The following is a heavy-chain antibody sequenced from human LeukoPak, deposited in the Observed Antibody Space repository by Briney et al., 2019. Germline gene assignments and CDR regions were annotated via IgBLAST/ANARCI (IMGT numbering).Heavy chain of an antibody. D-gene: IGHD3-10*01. CDR2: IYSSGST. CDR3: ARVGGILWFGE. CDR1: GASISGSGYY. J-gene: IGHJ4*02. V-gene: IGHV4-39*07. Sequence: PSETLSLTCTVSGASISGSGYYWGWIRQPPGKGLEWIGSIYSSGSTYYNASLQSRVTISIETSKNQFSLKLSSVTAADTAVYYCARVGGILWFGEWGQGTLVTVSS.